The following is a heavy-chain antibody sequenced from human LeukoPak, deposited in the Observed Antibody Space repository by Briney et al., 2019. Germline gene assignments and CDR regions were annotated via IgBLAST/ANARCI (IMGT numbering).Heavy chain of an antibody. CDR3: ARESAVAGYWAYYYYMDV. Sequence: SETLSLTCTVSGGSISSYYWSWIRQPAGKGLEWIGRIYTSGSTNYNPSLKSRVTMSVDTSKNQFSLKLSSVTAADTAVYYCARESAVAGYWAYYYYMDVWGKGTTVTVSS. V-gene: IGHV4-4*07. D-gene: IGHD6-19*01. CDR1: GGSISSYY. J-gene: IGHJ6*03. CDR2: IYTSGST.